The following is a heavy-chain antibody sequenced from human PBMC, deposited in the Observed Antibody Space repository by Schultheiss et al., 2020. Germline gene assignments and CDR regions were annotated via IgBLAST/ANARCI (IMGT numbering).Heavy chain of an antibody. D-gene: IGHD6-13*01. CDR2: ISSDGGST. V-gene: IGHV3-64*02. CDR1: GFTFSSHS. J-gene: IGHJ4*02. Sequence: GGSLRLSCAASGFTFSSHSMNWVRQAPGKGLEYVSAISSDGGSTYYADSVKGRCTISRDNSKNTLFLHMVSLRPEDMAVFYCARAHGTSWYDYWGQGTLVTVSS. CDR3: ARAHGTSWYDY.